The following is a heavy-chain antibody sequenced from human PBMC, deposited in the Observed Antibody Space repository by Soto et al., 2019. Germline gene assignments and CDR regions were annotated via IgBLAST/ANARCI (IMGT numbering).Heavy chain of an antibody. J-gene: IGHJ4*02. CDR2: IMPHGSGT. D-gene: IGHD2-15*01. Sequence: PGGSLRLSCTGSGFTFSSNWMHWVRQAPGKGLEWVANIMPHGSGTNYVDSVKGRFTISRDSAENSLYLQMNSLRAEDTAVYYCTGDKLYWRPGTVVTVSS. CDR1: GFTFSSNW. V-gene: IGHV3-7*05. CDR3: TGDKLY.